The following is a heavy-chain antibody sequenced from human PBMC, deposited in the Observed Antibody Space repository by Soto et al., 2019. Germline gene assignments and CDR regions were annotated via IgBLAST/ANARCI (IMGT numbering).Heavy chain of an antibody. D-gene: IGHD3-10*01. J-gene: IGHJ4*02. CDR2: ISGSGGST. V-gene: IGHV3-23*01. Sequence: GGSLRLSCAASGFTFSSYAMSWVRQAPGKGLDWVSAISGSGGSTYYADSVKGRFTISRDNSKNTLYLQMNSLRAEDTAVYYCAKGYMVRGVPFDYWGQGTLVTVSS. CDR1: GFTFSSYA. CDR3: AKGYMVRGVPFDY.